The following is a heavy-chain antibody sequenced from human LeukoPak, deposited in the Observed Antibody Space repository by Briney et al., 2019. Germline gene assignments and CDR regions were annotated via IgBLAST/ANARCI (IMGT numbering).Heavy chain of an antibody. J-gene: IGHJ5*02. V-gene: IGHV3-23*01. Sequence: GGSLRLSCAASGFTFTSYGMNWVRQAPGKGLEWVSVITGSGGSTYYADSVKGRFTISRDNSKNTLYLQMNSLRAEDTAVYYCARDRLQLQSWGQGTLVTVSS. CDR2: ITGSGGST. D-gene: IGHD5-24*01. CDR3: ARDRLQLQS. CDR1: GFTFTSYG.